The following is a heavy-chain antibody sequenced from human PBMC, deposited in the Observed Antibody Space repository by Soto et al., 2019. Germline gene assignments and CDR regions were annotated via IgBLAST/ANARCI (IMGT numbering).Heavy chain of an antibody. J-gene: IGHJ4*02. CDR2: INQDGSER. V-gene: IGHV3-7*01. D-gene: IGHD3-16*01. Sequence: EVQLVESGGGLVQPGGSLRLSCAASGFTFSTHWMTWVRQPPGKGLEWVANINQDGSERYYVDSVRGRFTISRDNAKNSLYLQMNSLRVEDTAVYYCVCGGNFFVYWGQGTLVTVSP. CDR1: GFTFSTHW. CDR3: VCGGNFFVY.